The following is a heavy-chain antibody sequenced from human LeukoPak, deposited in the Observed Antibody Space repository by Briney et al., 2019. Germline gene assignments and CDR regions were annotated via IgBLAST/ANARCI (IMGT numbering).Heavy chain of an antibody. D-gene: IGHD3-3*01. Sequence: PGGSLRLSCAASGFTFSSYAMHWVRQAPGKGLEWVAVISYDGSNKYYADSVKGRFTISRDNSKNTLYLQMNSLRAEDTAVYYCAREVKRFLEWLSYWFDPWGQGTLVTVSS. V-gene: IGHV3-30*04. CDR1: GFTFSSYA. CDR2: ISYDGSNK. CDR3: AREVKRFLEWLSYWFDP. J-gene: IGHJ5*02.